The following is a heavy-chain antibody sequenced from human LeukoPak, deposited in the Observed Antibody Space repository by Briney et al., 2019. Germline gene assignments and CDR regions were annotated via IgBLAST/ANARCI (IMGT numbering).Heavy chain of an antibody. D-gene: IGHD3-3*01. CDR1: GGSISSYY. CDR3: ARDLVFGVVSYFDY. J-gene: IGHJ4*02. Sequence: KPSETLSLTCTVSGGSISSYYWSWIRQPAGKGLEWLGRIYTSGSTNYNPSLKSRVTMSVDTSKNQFSLKRSSVAAADTAVYYCARDLVFGVVSYFDYWGQGTLVTVSS. CDR2: IYTSGST. V-gene: IGHV4-4*07.